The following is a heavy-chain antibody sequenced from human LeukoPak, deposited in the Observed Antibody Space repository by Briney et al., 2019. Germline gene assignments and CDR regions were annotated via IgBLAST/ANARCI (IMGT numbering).Heavy chain of an antibody. Sequence: GGSLRLSCVASAFTFARHWMSWDRQAPGKPLEWVATIRQDGNTKYYLDSVKGRFIISRDNARNSLSLQMDSLRVEDTAVYYCARLSGESTIYDYWGQGTLVTVSS. CDR2: IRQDGNTK. CDR1: AFTFARHW. V-gene: IGHV3-7*01. CDR3: ARLSGESTIYDY. J-gene: IGHJ4*02. D-gene: IGHD5/OR15-5a*01.